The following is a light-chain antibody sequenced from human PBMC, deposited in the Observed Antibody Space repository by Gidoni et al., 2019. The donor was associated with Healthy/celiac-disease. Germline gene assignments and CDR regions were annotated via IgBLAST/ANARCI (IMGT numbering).Light chain of an antibody. CDR1: LGISNY. J-gene: IGKJ3*01. CDR2: AAS. CDR3: QKYNSAPFT. Sequence: DIQMHQSPSSLSASVEDGVTITCRARLGISNYLAWYQQKPGKVPKLLIYAASTLQSGVPSRFSGSGSGTDFTLTISSLQPEDVATYYCQKYNSAPFTFGPGTKVDIK. V-gene: IGKV1-27*01.